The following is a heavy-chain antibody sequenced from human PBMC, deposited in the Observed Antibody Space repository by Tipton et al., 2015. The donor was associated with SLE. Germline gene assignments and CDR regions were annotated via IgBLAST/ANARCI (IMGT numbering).Heavy chain of an antibody. CDR3: ASGSPVDY. CDR2: IYYSGST. J-gene: IGHJ4*02. V-gene: IGHV4-59*11. D-gene: IGHD6-13*01. CDR1: GGSISSHY. Sequence: LRLSCTVSGGSISSHYWSWIRQPPGKGLEWIGYIYYSGSTNYNPSLKSRVTISVDTSKNQFSLKLSSVTAADTAVYYCASGSPVDYWGQGTLVTVSS.